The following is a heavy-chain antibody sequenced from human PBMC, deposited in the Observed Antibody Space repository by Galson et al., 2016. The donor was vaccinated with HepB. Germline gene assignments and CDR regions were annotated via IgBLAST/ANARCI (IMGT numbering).Heavy chain of an antibody. D-gene: IGHD3-22*01. Sequence: SLRLSCAASGFRLTNYWMSWVRQAPGKGLEWVANINHDGGERYYVDSVRGRFTISRDDAKNSLSLQMNSLRVDDTAVYYCAGEFDRSFHYWGQGVLVTVSS. CDR3: AGEFDRSFHY. V-gene: IGHV3-7*01. CDR2: INHDGGER. J-gene: IGHJ4*02. CDR1: GFRLTNYW.